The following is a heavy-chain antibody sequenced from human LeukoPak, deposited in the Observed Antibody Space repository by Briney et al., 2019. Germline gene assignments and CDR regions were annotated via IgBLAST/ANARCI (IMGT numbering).Heavy chain of an antibody. Sequence: TGRSLRLSCIGSAFTLSEFWTTSVRQTPGEGLEWVANVNKDGYQKQYADSLRGRFTISKDNSKNSMYLQLNSLRAEDTAVYYCVRNRGWYALDMWGQGTMVTVSS. V-gene: IGHV3-7*01. CDR1: AFTLSEFW. CDR3: VRNRGWYALDM. J-gene: IGHJ3*02. CDR2: VNKDGYQK. D-gene: IGHD6-19*01.